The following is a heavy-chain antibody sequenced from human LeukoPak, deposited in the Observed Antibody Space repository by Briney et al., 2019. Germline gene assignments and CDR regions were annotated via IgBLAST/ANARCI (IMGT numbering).Heavy chain of an antibody. CDR2: ISSSSTII. CDR3: GASRQYVGAFDI. D-gene: IGHD3-16*01. V-gene: IGHV3-48*03. J-gene: IGHJ3*02. Sequence: GGSLRLSCAASGFTFSSYELYWVRQAPGNGLEWISYISSSSTIIKYADSVRGRFTISRDDARESLYLQMSSLRADDTAIYYCGASRQYVGAFDIWGQGTLVTVSS. CDR1: GFTFSSYE.